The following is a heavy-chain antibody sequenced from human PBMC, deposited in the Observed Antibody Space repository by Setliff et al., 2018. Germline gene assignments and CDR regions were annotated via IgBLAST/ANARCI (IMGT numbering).Heavy chain of an antibody. CDR3: ARENMAKNFWGEHSDY. Sequence: ASVKVSCKVSGYTLTELSRHWVRQAPGKGLEWMGGFDPEDEETIYAQRFQGRVTMTDDTSTDTAYMQLSSLRSEDTAVYYCARENMAKNFWGEHSDYWGQGTLVTGSS. D-gene: IGHD3-3*01. CDR1: GYTLTELS. J-gene: IGHJ4*02. V-gene: IGHV1-24*01. CDR2: FDPEDEET.